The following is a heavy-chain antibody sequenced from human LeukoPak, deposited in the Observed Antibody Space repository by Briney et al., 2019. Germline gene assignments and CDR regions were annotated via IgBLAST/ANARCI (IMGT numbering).Heavy chain of an antibody. CDR1: GFTFSSYA. Sequence: PGGSLRLSCAASGFTFSSYAMSWVRQAPGKGLEWVSAISGSGGSTYYADSVKGRFTISRDNSKNTLYLQMNSLRAEDTAVYYCAKDGGYRLRDGGDVFDYWGQGTLVTVSS. J-gene: IGHJ4*02. CDR3: AKDGGYRLRDGGDVFDY. V-gene: IGHV3-23*01. CDR2: ISGSGGST. D-gene: IGHD2-21*01.